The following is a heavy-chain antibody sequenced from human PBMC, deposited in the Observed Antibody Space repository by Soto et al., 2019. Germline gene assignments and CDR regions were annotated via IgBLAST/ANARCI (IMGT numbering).Heavy chain of an antibody. Sequence: QVQLVQSGAELKKPGSSVRVSCKASGDTFNFYTINWVRQAPGQGLEWMGRTIPVLSMSNYALKFQGRLSITADKSTSTASMDLNSLKSEDTAMYYCATSYGSGSQAFDFWGQGTLVTVSS. CDR1: GDTFNFYT. CDR3: ATSYGSGSQAFDF. V-gene: IGHV1-69*02. J-gene: IGHJ4*02. CDR2: TIPVLSMS. D-gene: IGHD3-10*01.